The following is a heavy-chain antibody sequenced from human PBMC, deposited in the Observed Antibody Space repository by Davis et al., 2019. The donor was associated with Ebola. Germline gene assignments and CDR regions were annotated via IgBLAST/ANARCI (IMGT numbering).Heavy chain of an antibody. D-gene: IGHD1-26*01. CDR2: ISGSSSTI. J-gene: IGHJ3*02. CDR1: GFTFSSYS. Sequence: GGSLRLSCAASGFTFSSYSMSWVRQAPGKGLEWISYISGSSSTIYYADSVKGRFTISRDNSKNTLYLQMNGLRVEDTAIYYCAKDTSNIWFDIWGQGTMVTVSS. V-gene: IGHV3-48*01. CDR3: AKDTSNIWFDI.